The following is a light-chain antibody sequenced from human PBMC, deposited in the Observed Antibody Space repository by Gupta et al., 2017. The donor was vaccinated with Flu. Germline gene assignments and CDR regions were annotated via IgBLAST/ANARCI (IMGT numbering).Light chain of an antibody. Sequence: IEMTQSPSTLSVSAGDRVTITCRASQSISKRLAWYQQRPGTAPTLLIHKASTVERGIPTSFSGSGSGTDSTISISSLQPDDFATYYRQHCSSFPPTFGQGTKMEIK. CDR1: QSISKR. V-gene: IGKV1-5*03. J-gene: IGKJ2*01. CDR3: QHCSSFPPT. CDR2: KAS.